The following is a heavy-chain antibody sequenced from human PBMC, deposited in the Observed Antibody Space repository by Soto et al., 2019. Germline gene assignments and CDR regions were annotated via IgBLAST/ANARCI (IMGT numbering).Heavy chain of an antibody. D-gene: IGHD6-13*01. CDR1: GGTFSSYA. Sequence: QVQLVQSGAEVKKPGSSVKFSCKSSGGTFSSYAISWVRQAPGQGLEWMGGIIPIFGTANYAQKFHGRVTITADKSMISAYRGMSSLRSEDTAVYYCARARIAEARDAFDIWGKCRMVTVYS. V-gene: IGHV1-69*06. J-gene: IGHJ3*02. CDR2: IIPIFGTA. CDR3: ARARIAEARDAFDI.